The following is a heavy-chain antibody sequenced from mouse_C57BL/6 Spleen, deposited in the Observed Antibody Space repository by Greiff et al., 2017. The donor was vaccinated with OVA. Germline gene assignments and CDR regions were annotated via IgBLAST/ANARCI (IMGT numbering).Heavy chain of an antibody. CDR2: IYPVSGET. J-gene: IGHJ4*01. Sequence: QVHVKQSGAELASPGASVTLSCKASGYTFTDHIMNWVKKRPGQGLEWIGRIYPVSGETNYNQKFMGKATFSVDRSSSTVYMVLNSLTSEDPAVYYCGRSSSYEGYAMDYWGQGTSVTVSS. V-gene: IGHV1-11*01. CDR3: GRSSSYEGYAMDY. CDR1: GYTFTDHI. D-gene: IGHD1-1*01.